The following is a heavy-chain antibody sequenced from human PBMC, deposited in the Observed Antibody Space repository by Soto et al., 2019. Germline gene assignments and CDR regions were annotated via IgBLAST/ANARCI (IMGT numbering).Heavy chain of an antibody. CDR1: GGSISSSRSY. V-gene: IGHV4-39*01. D-gene: IGHD1-26*01. CDR3: ARRGLVGATTFDY. CDR2: IYYSGST. Sequence: LSLTCTVSGGSISSSRSYWGWIRQPPGKGLECIGSIYYSGSTYYSPSLKSRVTISVDTSKNQFSLKLSSVTAADTAVYYCARRGLVGATTFDYWGQGTLVTVSS. J-gene: IGHJ4*02.